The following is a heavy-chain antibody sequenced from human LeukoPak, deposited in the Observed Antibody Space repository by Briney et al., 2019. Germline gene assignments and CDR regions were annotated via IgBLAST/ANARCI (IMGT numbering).Heavy chain of an antibody. D-gene: IGHD6-13*01. CDR2: INHSGST. Sequence: SETLSLTCAVYGGSFSGYYWSWIRQPPGKGLEWIGEINHSGSTNYNPSLKSRVTISVDTSKNQFSLKLSSVTAADTAVYYCARDQGSSWDDAFDIWGQGTMVTVSS. CDR3: ARDQGSSWDDAFDI. CDR1: GGSFSGYY. V-gene: IGHV4-34*01. J-gene: IGHJ3*02.